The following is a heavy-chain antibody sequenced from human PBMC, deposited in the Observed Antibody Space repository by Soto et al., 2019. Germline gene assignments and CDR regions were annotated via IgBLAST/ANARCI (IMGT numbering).Heavy chain of an antibody. CDR3: ARKGYYDSSGYYPFDC. Sequence: GASVKVSCKASGGTFSSYAISWVRQAPGQGLEWMGGIIPIFGTANYAQKFQGRVTITADESTSTAYMELSSLRSEDTAVYYCARKGYYDSSGYYPFDCWGQGTLVTVSS. J-gene: IGHJ4*02. CDR1: GGTFSSYA. V-gene: IGHV1-69*13. CDR2: IIPIFGTA. D-gene: IGHD3-22*01.